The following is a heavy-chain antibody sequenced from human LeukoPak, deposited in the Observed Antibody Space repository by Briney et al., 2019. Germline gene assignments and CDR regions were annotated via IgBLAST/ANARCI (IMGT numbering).Heavy chain of an antibody. J-gene: IGHJ4*02. D-gene: IGHD3-9*01. CDR3: ANCNGWLPHNY. CDR1: GFSFSSHA. V-gene: IGHV3-64*01. Sequence: GGSLRLSCVASGFSFSSHAMHLVRQAPGKGLEYVSAISNNGSNTYYASSVKGKFTISRDNSKNTLYLQMGSLRTEDMAVYYCANCNGWLPHNYWGQGTLVTVSS. CDR2: ISNNGSNT.